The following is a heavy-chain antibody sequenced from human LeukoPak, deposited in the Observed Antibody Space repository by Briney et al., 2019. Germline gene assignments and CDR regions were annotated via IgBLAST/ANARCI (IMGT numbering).Heavy chain of an antibody. CDR1: GGSISSSSYY. Sequence: PSETLSLTCTVSGGSISSSSYYWGWIRQPPGKGLEWIGSIYYSGSTYYNPSLKSRVTISVDTSKNQFSLKLSSVTAADTAVYYCARYGVPAAIDRHYAFDIWGQGTMVTVSS. CDR2: IYYSGST. D-gene: IGHD2-2*01. J-gene: IGHJ3*02. CDR3: ARYGVPAAIDRHYAFDI. V-gene: IGHV4-39*07.